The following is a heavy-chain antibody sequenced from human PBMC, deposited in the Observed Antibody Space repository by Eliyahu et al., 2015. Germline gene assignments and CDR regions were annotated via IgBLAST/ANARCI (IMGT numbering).Heavy chain of an antibody. J-gene: IGHJ4*02. Sequence: QVQLQQSGPGLVKPSQTLXLTXAIPGDXVPTKTTAWTWIRQSPSTGXEWLGRTYYQSKWFNDYAVSVKSRXIINPDTSKNQFSLQLNSVTPEDTAVYYCARGWLRSNFDSWGQGTLVTVSS. CDR2: TYYQSKWFN. CDR3: ARGWLRSNFDS. D-gene: IGHD5-12*01. CDR1: GDXVPTKTTA. V-gene: IGHV6-1*01.